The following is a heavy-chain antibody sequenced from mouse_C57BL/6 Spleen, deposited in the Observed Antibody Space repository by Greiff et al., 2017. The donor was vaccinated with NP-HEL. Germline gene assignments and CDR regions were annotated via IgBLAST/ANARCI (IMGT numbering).Heavy chain of an antibody. CDR2: ISDGGSYT. CDR3: AREETWYFDV. V-gene: IGHV5-4*01. Sequence: EVKVVESGGGLVKPGGSLKLSCAASGFTFSSYAMSWVRQTPEKRLEWVATISDGGSYTYYPDNVKGRFTISRDNAKNNLYLQMSHLKSEDTAMYYCAREETWYFDVWGTGTTVTVSS. CDR1: GFTFSSYA. J-gene: IGHJ1*03.